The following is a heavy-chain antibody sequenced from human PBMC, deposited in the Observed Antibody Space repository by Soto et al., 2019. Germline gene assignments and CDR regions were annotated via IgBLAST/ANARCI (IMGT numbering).Heavy chain of an antibody. Sequence: SETLSLTCTVSGGSISSGDYYWSWIRQPPGEGLEWIGYIYYSGSTYYNPSLKSRVTISRDTSKNQFSLKLSSVTAADSAVYYCARSVRGYSYGPFDYWGQGTLVTVSS. CDR3: ARSVRGYSYGPFDY. V-gene: IGHV4-30-4*01. CDR1: GGSISSGDYY. D-gene: IGHD5-18*01. CDR2: IYYSGST. J-gene: IGHJ4*02.